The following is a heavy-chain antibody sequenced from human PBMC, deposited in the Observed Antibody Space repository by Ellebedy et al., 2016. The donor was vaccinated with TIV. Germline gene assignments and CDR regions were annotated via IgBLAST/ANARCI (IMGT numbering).Heavy chain of an antibody. J-gene: IGHJ5*02. D-gene: IGHD4-17*01. CDR1: GFTFSSYF. V-gene: IGHV3-66*01. CDR3: ARDPRGGGDYGDNYFDP. CDR2: IYNDGGT. Sequence: PGGSLRLSCAASGFTFSSYFMNWVRQTPGQGLEWVSVIYNDGGTNYTVSVKGRFIISRDSSKNTLYLKMNSLRAEDTAVYYCARDPRGGGDYGDNYFDPWGHGTLVTVSS.